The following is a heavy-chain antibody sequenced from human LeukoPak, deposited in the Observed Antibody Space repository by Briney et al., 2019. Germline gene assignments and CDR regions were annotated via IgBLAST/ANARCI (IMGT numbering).Heavy chain of an antibody. D-gene: IGHD2-15*01. CDR3: ARVRYCSGGSCHSPYYYYYMDV. J-gene: IGHJ6*03. Sequence: TLSLPCTVSGGSISSGGYYWSWIRQHPGKGLEWIGYIYYSGSTYYNPSLKSRVTISVDTSKNQFSLKLSSVTAADTAVYYCARVRYCSGGSCHSPYYYYYMDVWGKGTTVTVSS. V-gene: IGHV4-31*03. CDR2: IYYSGST. CDR1: GGSISSGGYY.